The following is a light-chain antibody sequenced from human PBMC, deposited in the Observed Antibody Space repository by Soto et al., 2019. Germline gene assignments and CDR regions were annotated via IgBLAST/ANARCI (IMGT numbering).Light chain of an antibody. CDR2: ATS. CDR1: QGLSSW. Sequence: DIQLTQSPSSVSASVGDRVTITCRASQGLSSWLAWYQQHPGKAPKLLIYATSSLLSGVPSRFSGSRSGTDFTLTITSLQPEDFATYYCQQANSFTFVGGTKVEIK. J-gene: IGKJ4*01. V-gene: IGKV1-12*02. CDR3: QQANSFT.